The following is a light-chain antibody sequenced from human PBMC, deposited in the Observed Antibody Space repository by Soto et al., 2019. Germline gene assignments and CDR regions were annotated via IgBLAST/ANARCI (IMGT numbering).Light chain of an antibody. CDR2: GAS. CDR3: QQYGTSPLIT. J-gene: IGKJ5*01. V-gene: IGKV3-20*01. Sequence: SPGTLSLSPGERASLSCRASQSVRNSYLAWYQQKPGQAPRLLIYGASSRATGIPDRFSGSGSGTDFTLTISRLEPDDFAVYYGQQYGTSPLITCGQVYDWRLN. CDR1: QSVRNSY.